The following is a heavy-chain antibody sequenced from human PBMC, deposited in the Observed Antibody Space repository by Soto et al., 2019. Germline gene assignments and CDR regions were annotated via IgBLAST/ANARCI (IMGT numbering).Heavy chain of an antibody. V-gene: IGHV4-31*03. CDR2: IYYSGST. D-gene: IGHD2-15*01. CDR1: GGSISSGGYY. Sequence: SETLSLTCTVSGGSISSGGYYWSWIRQHPGKGLEWIGYIYYSGSTYYNPSLKSRVTISVDTSKNLFSLKLSSVTAADTAVYYCARGSGIVVVVAGKRAAFDIWGQGTMVTVS. J-gene: IGHJ3*02. CDR3: ARGSGIVVVVAGKRAAFDI.